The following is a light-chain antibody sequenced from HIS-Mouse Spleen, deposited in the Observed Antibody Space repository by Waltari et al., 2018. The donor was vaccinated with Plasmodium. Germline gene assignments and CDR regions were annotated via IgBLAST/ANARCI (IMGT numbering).Light chain of an antibody. CDR1: SSDVGSYNL. J-gene: IGLJ3*02. V-gene: IGLV2-23*03. CDR2: EGS. Sequence: QSALTQPASVSGSPGQSITISCTGTSSDVGSYNLVSWYQQHPGKAPKLMIYEGSKRPSGVSNRSSGYKSGNTASLTISGLQAEDEADYYCCSYAGSSTFVFGGGTKLTVL. CDR3: CSYAGSSTFV.